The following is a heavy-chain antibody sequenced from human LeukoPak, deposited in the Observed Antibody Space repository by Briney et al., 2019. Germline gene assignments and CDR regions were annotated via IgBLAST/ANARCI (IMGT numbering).Heavy chain of an antibody. CDR2: MNPNSGNT. J-gene: IGHJ6*03. Sequence: GASVKVSCKASGYTFTSYDINWVRQATGQGPEWMGWMNPNSGNTGYAQKFQGRVTITRNTSISTAYMELSSLRSEDTAVYYCARAYGSGSEAYYYYYMDVWGKGTTVTVSS. CDR1: GYTFTSYD. V-gene: IGHV1-8*03. D-gene: IGHD3-10*01. CDR3: ARAYGSGSEAYYYYYMDV.